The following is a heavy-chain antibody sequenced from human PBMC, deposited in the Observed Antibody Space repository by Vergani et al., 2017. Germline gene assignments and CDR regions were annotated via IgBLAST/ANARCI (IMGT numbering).Heavy chain of an antibody. CDR3: ATKSCGTPGCQIGYFRE. V-gene: IGHV3-30*03. J-gene: IGHJ1*01. Sequence: QVHLVESGGGVVQPGRSLRLSCVVSGFTSSYYGMHWVRQAPGKGLEWVAVISYDGTQKYYADSVKGRFTISRDNSKSTLYLQMNSLRTEDTAVYYCATKSCGTPGCQIGYFREGDQDTLVAVSS. CDR2: ISYDGTQK. D-gene: IGHD1-1*01. CDR1: GFTSSYYG.